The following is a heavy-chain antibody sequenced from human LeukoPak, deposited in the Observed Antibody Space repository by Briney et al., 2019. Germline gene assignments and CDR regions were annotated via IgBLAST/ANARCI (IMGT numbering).Heavy chain of an antibody. V-gene: IGHV1-18*01. CDR1: GYTFTSYG. CDR2: ISAYNGNT. D-gene: IGHD4-17*01. CDR3: ARVGMQDYGDYDIHRYYYYGMDV. J-gene: IGHJ6*02. Sequence: ASVKVSCKASGYTFTSYGISWVRQAPGQGLEWMGWISAYNGNTNYAQKLQGRVTMTTDTSTSTAYMELRSLRSDDTAVYYCARVGMQDYGDYDIHRYYYYGMDVWGQGTTVTVSS.